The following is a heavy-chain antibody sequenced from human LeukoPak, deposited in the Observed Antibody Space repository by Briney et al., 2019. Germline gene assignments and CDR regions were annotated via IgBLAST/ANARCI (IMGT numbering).Heavy chain of an antibody. D-gene: IGHD6-13*01. CDR1: GGPIGSYY. CDR2: IHHSGST. Sequence: SETLSLTCTVSGGPIGSYYWSWIRQPPGKGLEWIGYIHHSGSTNSNPSLKSRVTISVDTSKTQFSLKLSSVTAADTAVYYCTRASYGSNLQPWSPFDFWGQGTLVTVSS. V-gene: IGHV4-59*01. CDR3: TRASYGSNLQPWSPFDF. J-gene: IGHJ4*02.